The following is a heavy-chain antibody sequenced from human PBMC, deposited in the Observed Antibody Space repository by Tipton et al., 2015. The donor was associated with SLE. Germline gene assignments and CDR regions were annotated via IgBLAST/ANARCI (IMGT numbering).Heavy chain of an antibody. Sequence: TLSLTCTVSGGSISSHYWSWIWQPPGKGLEWIGYIYYSGSTNYNPSLKSRVTISVDMSKNQFSLKLTSVTAADTAVYYCATIAYCGGDCYVGYDYYYYMDVWGKGTTVTVSS. V-gene: IGHV4-59*11. CDR1: GGSISSHY. D-gene: IGHD2-21*01. CDR2: IYYSGST. J-gene: IGHJ6*03. CDR3: ATIAYCGGDCYVGYDYYYYMDV.